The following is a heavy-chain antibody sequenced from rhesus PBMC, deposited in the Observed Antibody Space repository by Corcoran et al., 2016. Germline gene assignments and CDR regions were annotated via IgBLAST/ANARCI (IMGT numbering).Heavy chain of an antibody. J-gene: IGHJ1*01. CDR3: TREGRRERYFEC. Sequence: QVQLVQSGAEIKQPGASVKLSCKASGYTFTSYYMHWVRQAPGQGLEWIGLISPYTGNKDYEQNYQGRFTITRDTSKSRGYMELSSLRSEDTDVYYCTREGRRERYFECWGQGALVTVSS. CDR1: GYTFTSYY. CDR2: ISPYTGNK. D-gene: IGHD1-44*02. V-gene: IGHV1-1*01.